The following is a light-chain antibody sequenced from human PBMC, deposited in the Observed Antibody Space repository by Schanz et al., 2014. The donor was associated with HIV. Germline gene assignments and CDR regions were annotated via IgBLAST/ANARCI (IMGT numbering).Light chain of an antibody. CDR1: NSDVGNYNY. CDR3: SSYTSSSTLEGV. J-gene: IGLJ3*02. CDR2: EVN. Sequence: QSALTQPASVSGSLGQAITISCTGTNSDVGNYNYVSWYQQHPGKAPKLIIYEVNKRPSGVPNRFSGSKSGNTASLTISGLQAEDEADYYCSSYTSSSTLEGVFGGGTKLTVL. V-gene: IGLV2-14*03.